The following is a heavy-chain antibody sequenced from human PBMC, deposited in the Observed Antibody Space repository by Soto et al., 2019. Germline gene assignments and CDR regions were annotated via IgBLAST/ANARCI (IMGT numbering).Heavy chain of an antibody. CDR2: IYYSGST. Sequence: QVQLQESGPGLVKPSETLSLTCTVSGGSISSYYWSWIRQPPGKGLEWIGYIYYSGSTNYNPSLKSRVTITVVTSKNQFSLKLSSVTAADTAVYYCARAKAPLYSSSWYWFDPWGQGTLVTVSS. CDR3: ARAKAPLYSSSWYWFDP. D-gene: IGHD6-13*01. J-gene: IGHJ5*02. CDR1: GGSISSYY. V-gene: IGHV4-59*08.